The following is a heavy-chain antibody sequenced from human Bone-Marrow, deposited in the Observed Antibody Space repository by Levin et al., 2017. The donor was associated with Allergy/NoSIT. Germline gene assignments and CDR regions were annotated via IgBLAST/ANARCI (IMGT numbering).Heavy chain of an antibody. CDR3: AADHGSRWCVH. D-gene: IGHD2-8*02. V-gene: IGHV3-66*01. Sequence: GGSLRLSCAASGFTVSSNYMSWVRQAPGKGLEWVSGIYSGGSTNYADSMKGRFTISRANSKNTLYLQMNSLRVEDPAGYYSAADHGSRWCVHWGQGTLVTVSS. J-gene: IGHJ4*02. CDR2: IYSGGST. CDR1: GFTVSSNY.